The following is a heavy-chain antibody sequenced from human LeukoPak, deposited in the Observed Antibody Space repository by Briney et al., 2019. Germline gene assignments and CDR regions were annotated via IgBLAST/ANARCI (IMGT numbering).Heavy chain of an antibody. Sequence: SETLSLTCAVYGGSFSDYYWTWIRQPPEKGLEWIGEINHRGSTHYNPSLKSRVTISVDTSKKQFSLKLSSVTAADTAVYYCATYSTGFDIWGQGTVVTVSS. CDR3: ATYSTGFDI. V-gene: IGHV4-34*01. CDR1: GGSFSDYY. CDR2: INHRGST. D-gene: IGHD6-19*01. J-gene: IGHJ3*02.